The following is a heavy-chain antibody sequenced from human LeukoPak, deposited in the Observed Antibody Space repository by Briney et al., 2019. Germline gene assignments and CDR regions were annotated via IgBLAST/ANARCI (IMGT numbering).Heavy chain of an antibody. CDR1: GFTFSSYA. D-gene: IGHD1-1*01. Sequence: GGSLRLSCAASGFTFSSYAMSWVRQAPGKGLQWVSTISGSGGSTYYADSVKGRFTISSDNSKNTLYLQMNSLRAEDTVVYYCARRPGLERYYFDYWGQGTLVTVSS. J-gene: IGHJ4*02. CDR2: ISGSGGST. V-gene: IGHV3-23*01. CDR3: ARRPGLERYYFDY.